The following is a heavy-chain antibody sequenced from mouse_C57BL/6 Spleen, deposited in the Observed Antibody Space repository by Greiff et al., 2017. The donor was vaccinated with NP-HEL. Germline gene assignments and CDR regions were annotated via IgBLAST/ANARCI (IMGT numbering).Heavy chain of an antibody. D-gene: IGHD1-1*01. CDR1: GYTFTSYW. J-gene: IGHJ2*01. Sequence: VQLQQPGAELVRPGSSVKLSCKASGYTFTSYWMDWVKQRPGQGLEWIGNIYPSDSETHYNQKFKDKATLTVDKSSSTAYMQLSSLTSEDSAVYYCARSGYYYGTSFDYWGQGTTLTVSS. CDR2: IYPSDSET. V-gene: IGHV1-61*01. CDR3: ARSGYYYGTSFDY.